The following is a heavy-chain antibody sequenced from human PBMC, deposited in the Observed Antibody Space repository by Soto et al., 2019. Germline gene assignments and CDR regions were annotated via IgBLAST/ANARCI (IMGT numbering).Heavy chain of an antibody. J-gene: IGHJ6*03. CDR1: GGSFSGYY. CDR3: ARVYHDYSNPRPYYYYMDV. V-gene: IGHV4-34*01. CDR2: INHSGST. D-gene: IGHD4-4*01. Sequence: SETLSLTCAVYGGSFSGYYWSWIRQPPGKGLEWIGEINHSGSTNYNPSLKSRVTISVDTSKNQFSLKLSSVTAADTAVYYCARVYHDYSNPRPYYYYMDVWGKGTTVTVSS.